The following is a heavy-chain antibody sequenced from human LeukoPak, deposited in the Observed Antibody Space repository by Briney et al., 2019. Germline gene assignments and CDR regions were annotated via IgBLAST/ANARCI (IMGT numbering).Heavy chain of an antibody. CDR1: GGSISSYY. J-gene: IGHJ5*02. CDR3: ARDYDFWGGKNWFDP. V-gene: IGHV4-59*01. Sequence: SETLSLTCTVSGGSISSYYWSWIRQPPGKGLEWIGYIYYSGSTNYNPSLKSRVTISVDTSKNQFSLKLSSVTAADTAVYYCARDYDFWGGKNWFDPWGQGTLVTVSS. D-gene: IGHD3-3*01. CDR2: IYYSGST.